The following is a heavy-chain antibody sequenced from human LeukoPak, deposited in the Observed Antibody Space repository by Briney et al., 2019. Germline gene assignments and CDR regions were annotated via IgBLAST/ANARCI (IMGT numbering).Heavy chain of an antibody. D-gene: IGHD3-9*01. CDR3: ARAYYDILTGTNWFDP. Sequence: SETLSLTCAVYGGSFSGYFWSWIRQPPGKGLEWIGEINHSGSTNYNPSLKSRVTISIDTSKNQFSLKLSSVTAADTAVYYCARAYYDILTGTNWFDPWGQGTLVTVSS. V-gene: IGHV4-34*01. CDR1: GGSFSGYF. CDR2: INHSGST. J-gene: IGHJ5*02.